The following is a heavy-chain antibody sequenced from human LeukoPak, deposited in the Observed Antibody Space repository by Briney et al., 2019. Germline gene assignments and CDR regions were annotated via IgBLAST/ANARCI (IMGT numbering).Heavy chain of an antibody. Sequence: GGSLRLSCAASGFTFSSYAMHWVRQAPGKGLEWVAVISYDGSNKYYADSVKGRFTISRDNSKNTQYLQMNSLRAEDTAVYYCARYSSSSVYWGQGTLVTVSS. CDR2: ISYDGSNK. D-gene: IGHD6-6*01. V-gene: IGHV3-30-3*01. CDR1: GFTFSSYA. J-gene: IGHJ4*02. CDR3: ARYSSSSVY.